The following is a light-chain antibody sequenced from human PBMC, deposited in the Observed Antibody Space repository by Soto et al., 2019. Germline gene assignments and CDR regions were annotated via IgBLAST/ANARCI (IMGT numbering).Light chain of an antibody. CDR3: KSYAGSNTYV. J-gene: IGLJ1*01. CDR2: EVV. V-gene: IGLV2-8*01. CDR1: KNDIAVYHV. Sequence: QSALTHPPSASGSPRQTATISCTATKNDIAVYHVVSWYQHHPGKAPRLIIYEVVQRPSGVPDRFSGSKSGNTASLTVSGLQAADEADYFCKSYAGSNTYVFGSGTKVTVL.